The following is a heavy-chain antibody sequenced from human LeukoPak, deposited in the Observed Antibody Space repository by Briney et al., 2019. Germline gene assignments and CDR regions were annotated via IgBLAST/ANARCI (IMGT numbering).Heavy chain of an antibody. V-gene: IGHV4-34*01. J-gene: IGHJ3*02. D-gene: IGHD3-22*01. CDR3: ARDSHYYDSSVYSDAFDI. CDR2: INHSGNT. Sequence: KPGGSLRLSCAASGFTFSDYYMSWIRQPPGKGLEWIGEINHSGNTNYNPSLKSRVTISVDTSKNQFSLKLTSVTAADTAVYYCARDSHYYDSSVYSDAFDIWGQGTMVTVSS. CDR1: GFTFSDYY.